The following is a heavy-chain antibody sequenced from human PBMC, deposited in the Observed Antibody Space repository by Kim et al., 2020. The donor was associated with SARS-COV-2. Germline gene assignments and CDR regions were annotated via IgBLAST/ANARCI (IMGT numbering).Heavy chain of an antibody. V-gene: IGHV3-33*01. CDR2: IWYDGSNK. D-gene: IGHD3-16*02. CDR1: GFTFSSYG. J-gene: IGHJ3*02. CDR3: ARGLLMITFGGVIVRAAFAI. Sequence: GGSLRLSCAASGFTFSSYGMHWVRQAPGKGLEWVAVIWYDGSNKYYADSVKGRFTISRDNSKNTLYLQMNSLRAEDTAVYYCARGLLMITFGGVIVRAAFAISAQATMLTVSS.